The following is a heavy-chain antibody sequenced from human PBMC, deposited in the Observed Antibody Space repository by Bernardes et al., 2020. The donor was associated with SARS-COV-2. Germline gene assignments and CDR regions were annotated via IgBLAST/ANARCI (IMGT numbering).Heavy chain of an antibody. V-gene: IGHV3-23*01. J-gene: IGHJ4*02. CDR3: AKDAWFSYGPD. Sequence: GGSLRLSCTASGFTFSSYPMSWVRQAPGKGLEWVSAIRSGGGTTYYADSVKGRFTISRDNSKNTLYLQMNSLRAEDTAVYYCAKDAWFSYGPDWGQGTLVTVSS. CDR1: GFTFSSYP. D-gene: IGHD3-16*01. CDR2: IRSGGGTT.